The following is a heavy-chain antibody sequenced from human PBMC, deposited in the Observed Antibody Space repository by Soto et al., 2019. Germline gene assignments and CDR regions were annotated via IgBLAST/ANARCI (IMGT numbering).Heavy chain of an antibody. V-gene: IGHV3-21*01. CDR1: GFTFSNYS. Sequence: EVHLEESGGGLVKPGGSLRLSCVGSGFTFSNYSINWVRQAPGKGLEWVSSVTGSSSFTAHADSVRGRFTASRDNARNSMYLQMDSLRAEDTAIYYCARVLATLQGFDHYYYMDVWGKGTTVTVAS. CDR2: VTGSSSFT. CDR3: ARVLATLQGFDHYYYMDV. D-gene: IGHD3-9*01. J-gene: IGHJ6*03.